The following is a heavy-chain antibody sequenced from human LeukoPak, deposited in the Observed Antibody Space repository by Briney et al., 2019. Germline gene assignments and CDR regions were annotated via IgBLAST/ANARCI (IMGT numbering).Heavy chain of an antibody. D-gene: IGHD3-9*01. CDR2: IKHDGSER. V-gene: IGHV3-7*03. CDR3: ARGPGRVAVPATGSFDL. J-gene: IGHJ3*01. Sequence: GGSLRLSCAASGFTFSDFYMSWIRQAPGKGLEWVANIKHDGSERYYVDSVKGRFTISRDDAKKSVYLQMNSLRAEDTALYYCARGPGRVAVPATGSFDLWGQGTMVTVS. CDR1: GFTFSDFY.